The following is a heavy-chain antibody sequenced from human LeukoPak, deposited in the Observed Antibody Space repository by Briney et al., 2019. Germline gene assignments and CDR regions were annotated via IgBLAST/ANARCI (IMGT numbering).Heavy chain of an antibody. CDR3: ARVPPYYDSSGYYYDY. Sequence: GGSLRLSCVASGFTFSTYSMNWVRQAPGKGLEWVSSISGSSIYIYYADSVKGRFTISRDNAKNSLYLQMNSLRAEDTAAYYCARVPPYYDSSGYYYDYWGQGTLVTVSS. CDR1: GFTFSTYS. V-gene: IGHV3-21*01. CDR2: ISGSSIYI. J-gene: IGHJ4*02. D-gene: IGHD3-22*01.